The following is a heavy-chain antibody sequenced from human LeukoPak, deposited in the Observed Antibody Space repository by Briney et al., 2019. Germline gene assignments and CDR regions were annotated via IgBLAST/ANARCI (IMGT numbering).Heavy chain of an antibody. Sequence: SETLSLTCAVYGGSFSGYYWSWIRQPPGKGLEWIGEINHSGSTNYNPSLKSRVTISVDTSKNQFSLKLSSVTAADTAVYYCARAYSYAAGYWGQGTLVTVSS. CDR3: ARAYSYAAGY. V-gene: IGHV4-34*01. CDR2: INHSGST. J-gene: IGHJ4*02. D-gene: IGHD5-18*01. CDR1: GGSFSGYY.